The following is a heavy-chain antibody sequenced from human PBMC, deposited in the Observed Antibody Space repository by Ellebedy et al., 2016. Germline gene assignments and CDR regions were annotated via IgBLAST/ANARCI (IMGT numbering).Heavy chain of an antibody. CDR2: IIPIFGTA. Sequence: SVKVSXXASGGTFSSYAISWVRQAPGQGLEWMGGIIPIFGTANYAQKFQGRVTITADESTSTAYMELSSLRSEDTAVYYCARGGSTEMVLGMDVWGQGTTVTVSS. J-gene: IGHJ6*02. V-gene: IGHV1-69*13. CDR1: GGTFSSYA. D-gene: IGHD5-24*01. CDR3: ARGGSTEMVLGMDV.